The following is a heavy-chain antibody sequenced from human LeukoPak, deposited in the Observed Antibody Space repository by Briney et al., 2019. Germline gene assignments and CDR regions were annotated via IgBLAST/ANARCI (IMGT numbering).Heavy chain of an antibody. CDR2: TYYTSKWYY. J-gene: IGHJ4*02. V-gene: IGHV6-1*01. CDR3: VRYASSSRTLDY. CDR1: GDSVSSNSGA. Sequence: SQTLSLTCAISGDSVSSNSGAWNWIRQTPSRGLEWLGRTYYTSKWYYDYAVSVKCRVTINSDPSKNQFSLQLNSVTPEDTAIYYCVRYASSSRTLDYWGQGTLVTVSS. D-gene: IGHD6-6*01.